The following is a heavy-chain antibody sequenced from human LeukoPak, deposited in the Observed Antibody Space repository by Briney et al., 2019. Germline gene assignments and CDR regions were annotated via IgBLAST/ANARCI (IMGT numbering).Heavy chain of an antibody. CDR3: AKDRFLAVAATFDC. CDR2: VSGSGGST. CDR1: GFTFSSYA. Sequence: GGSLRLSCAASGFTFSSYAMSWVRQAPGKGLGWVSAVSGSGGSTYYADSVKGRFTISRDNSKNTLFLQMNSLRAEDTAVYYCAKDRFLAVAATFDCWGQGTLVTVSS. J-gene: IGHJ4*02. D-gene: IGHD6-19*01. V-gene: IGHV3-23*01.